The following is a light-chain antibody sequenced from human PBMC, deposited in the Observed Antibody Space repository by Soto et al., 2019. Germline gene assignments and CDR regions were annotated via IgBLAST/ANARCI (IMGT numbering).Light chain of an antibody. Sequence: DIQMTQSPSSLSASVGDRVTITCRASQSISSYLNWYQQKPGKAPKLLIYAASSLQSGVPSSFSGSGSGTDFTLTISSLQTEDFSTYYCQQSYSTPYTFGQGTKLEIK. CDR1: QSISSY. V-gene: IGKV1-39*01. J-gene: IGKJ2*01. CDR3: QQSYSTPYT. CDR2: AAS.